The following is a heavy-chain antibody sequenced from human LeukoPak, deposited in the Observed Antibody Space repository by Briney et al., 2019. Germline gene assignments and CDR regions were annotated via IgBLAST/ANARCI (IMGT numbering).Heavy chain of an antibody. CDR3: ASLFYYDSSGYSYYFDY. CDR2: IYHSGST. Sequence: SEALSLTCTVSGGSISSYYWSWIRQPPGKGLEWIGHIYHSGSTNYNPSLKSRVTISVDTSKNQFSLKLSSVTAADTALYYCASLFYYDSSGYSYYFDYWGQGTLVTVSS. J-gene: IGHJ4*02. D-gene: IGHD3-22*01. V-gene: IGHV4-59*01. CDR1: GGSISSYY.